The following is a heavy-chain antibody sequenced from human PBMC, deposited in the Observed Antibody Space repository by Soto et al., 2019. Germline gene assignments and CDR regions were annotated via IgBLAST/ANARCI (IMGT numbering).Heavy chain of an antibody. Sequence: QVQLVESGGGVVQPGRSLRLSCAASGFTFSYYGMHWVRQAPGKGLEWVAVISYDGSNKYYADSVKGRFTISRDNSKNTLFLQMNSLRAEDTAVFYCARPYADSSASSTRYFDLWGRGTLVTVSS. J-gene: IGHJ2*01. CDR1: GFTFSYYG. V-gene: IGHV3-30-3*01. CDR2: ISYDGSNK. CDR3: ARPYADSSASSTRYFDL. D-gene: IGHD3-22*01.